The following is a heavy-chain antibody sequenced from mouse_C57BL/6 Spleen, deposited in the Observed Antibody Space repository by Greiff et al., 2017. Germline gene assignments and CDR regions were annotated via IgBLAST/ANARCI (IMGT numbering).Heavy chain of an antibody. CDR3: ARYGTTVVAPGYFDY. J-gene: IGHJ2*01. CDR2: IYPGDGDT. CDR1: GYAFSSYW. D-gene: IGHD1-1*01. V-gene: IGHV1-80*01. Sequence: ESGAELVKPGASVKISCKASGYAFSSYWMNWVKQRPGKGLEWIGQIYPGDGDTNYNGKFKGKATLTADKSSSTAYMQLSSLTSEDSAVYFCARYGTTVVAPGYFDYWGQGTTLTVSS.